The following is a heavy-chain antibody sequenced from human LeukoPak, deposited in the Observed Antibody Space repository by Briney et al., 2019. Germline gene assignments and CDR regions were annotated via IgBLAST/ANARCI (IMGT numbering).Heavy chain of an antibody. J-gene: IGHJ4*02. V-gene: IGHV3-23*01. D-gene: IGHD3-22*01. CDR3: AKDRGLGYDSSGYDY. CDR2: ISGSGGST. Sequence: PGGSLRLSCAASGFTFSSYAMSWVRQAPGEGLEWVSAISGSGGSTYYADSVKGRFTISRDNSKNTLYLQMNSLRAEDTAVYHCAKDRGLGYDSSGYDYWGQGTLVTVSS. CDR1: GFTFSSYA.